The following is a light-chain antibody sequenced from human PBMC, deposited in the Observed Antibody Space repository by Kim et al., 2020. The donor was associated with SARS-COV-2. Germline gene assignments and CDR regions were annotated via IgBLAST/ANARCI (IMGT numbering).Light chain of an antibody. J-gene: IGKJ1*01. CDR2: GAS. CDR1: QDVGSN. V-gene: IGKV3D-15*01. Sequence: EIVMTQSPATLSLSPGERATLSCRASQDVGSNIAWYQQKPGQAPRLLIYGASTRATGIPARFSGSGSGTEFTLIISSLQSEDFAVYYCHQYHKRPTWTFGQGTKVDIK. CDR3: HQYHKRPTWT.